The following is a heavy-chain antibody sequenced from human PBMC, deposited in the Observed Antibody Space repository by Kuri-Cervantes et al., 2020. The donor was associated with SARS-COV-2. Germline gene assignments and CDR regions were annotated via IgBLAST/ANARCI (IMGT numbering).Heavy chain of an antibody. CDR3: ARDIFLNGFDY. CDR1: GFTFSSYG. J-gene: IGHJ4*02. V-gene: IGHV3-33*01. Sequence: GESLKISCAASGFTFSSYGMHWVRQAPGKGLEWVAVIWYDGSNKYYADSVKGRFTISRDNSKNTLYLQMNSLRAEDTAVYYCARDIFLNGFDYWGQGNLVTFSS. CDR2: IWYDGSNK. D-gene: IGHD2-8*01.